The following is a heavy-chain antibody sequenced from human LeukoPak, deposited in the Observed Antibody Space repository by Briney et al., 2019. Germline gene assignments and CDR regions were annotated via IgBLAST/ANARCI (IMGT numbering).Heavy chain of an antibody. CDR1: GFTLSTNY. CDR2: FYTSGNT. J-gene: IGHJ4*02. D-gene: IGHD3-16*01. CDR3: ARGSRGAMVDY. Sequence: GGSLRLSCAPSGFTLSTNYMSWVRQAPGKGLEWVSIFYTSGNTYYADSVKDRFTISRDNSKHMLYLQMNSLRADDTAVYYCARGSRGAMVDYWGQGTLVTVSS. V-gene: IGHV3-53*01.